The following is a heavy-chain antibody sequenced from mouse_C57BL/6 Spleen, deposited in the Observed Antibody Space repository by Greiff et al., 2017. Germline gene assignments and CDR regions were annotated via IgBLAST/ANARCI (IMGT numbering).Heavy chain of an antibody. D-gene: IGHD2-3*01. CDR3: ARHDGYYGGFAY. CDR1: GFTFSSYT. J-gene: IGHJ3*01. V-gene: IGHV5-9*01. Sequence: EVHLVESGGGLVKPGGSLKLSCAASGFTFSSYTMSWVRQTPEKRLEWVATISGGGGNTYYPDSVKGRFTISRDNAKNTLYLQMSSLRSEDTALYYCARHDGYYGGFAYWGQGTLVTVSA. CDR2: ISGGGGNT.